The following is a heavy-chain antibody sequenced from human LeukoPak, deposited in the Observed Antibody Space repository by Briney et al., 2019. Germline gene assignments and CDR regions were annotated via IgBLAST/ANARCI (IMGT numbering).Heavy chain of an antibody. J-gene: IGHJ6*03. Sequence: SETLSLTCTVSGGSISGYYWSWIRQPPGKGLEWIGEINHSGSTNYNPSLKSRVTISIDTSKNQFSLKLSSVTAADTAVYYCARGGVASYYYYYMDVWGKGTTVTVSS. D-gene: IGHD3-3*01. CDR2: INHSGST. CDR1: GGSISGYY. CDR3: ARGGVASYYYYYMDV. V-gene: IGHV4-34*01.